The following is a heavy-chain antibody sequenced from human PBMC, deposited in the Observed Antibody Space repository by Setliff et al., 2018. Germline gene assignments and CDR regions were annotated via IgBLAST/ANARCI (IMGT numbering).Heavy chain of an antibody. CDR2: TIPMFGTT. CDR1: GATFSSYG. D-gene: IGHD3-22*01. CDR3: VREGVDSRSSTDYRYYVDV. J-gene: IGHJ6*03. Sequence: ASVKVSCKASGATFSSYGISWVRQAPGQGLEWMGGTIPMFGTTEYAQKFQGRLTIITDESTNTAFMQLSSLRSDDTAVYYCVREGVDSRSSTDYRYYVDVWGKGTTVTVSS. V-gene: IGHV1-69*05.